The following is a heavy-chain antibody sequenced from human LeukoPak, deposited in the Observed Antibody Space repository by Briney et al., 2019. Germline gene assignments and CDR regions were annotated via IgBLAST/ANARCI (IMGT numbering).Heavy chain of an antibody. D-gene: IGHD1-26*01. CDR2: IHSSGST. V-gene: IGHV4-4*09. CDR1: DGSISSYY. J-gene: IGHJ4*02. CDR3: ARLGSYSDH. Sequence: SETLSLTCSVSDGSISSYYWSWIRQPPGKGLEWIGYIHSSGSTYYNPSLKSGVTTSLDTSKNQFSLKLSSVTAAGTGVYYCARLGSYSDHWGQGTLVTVSS.